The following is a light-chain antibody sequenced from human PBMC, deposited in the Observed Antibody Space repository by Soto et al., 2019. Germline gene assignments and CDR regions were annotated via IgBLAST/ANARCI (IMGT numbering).Light chain of an antibody. V-gene: IGKV1-27*01. Sequence: DIQMTQSPSSLSASLGDRVTITCRASQGIGVYLAWFQQKPGKVPKLLIYAASALQSGVPSRVSASGSGTAFTLTISTLQPGDFATYDCPKYNSAPLTFGGGTKVEIK. CDR2: AAS. CDR1: QGIGVY. CDR3: PKYNSAPLT. J-gene: IGKJ4*01.